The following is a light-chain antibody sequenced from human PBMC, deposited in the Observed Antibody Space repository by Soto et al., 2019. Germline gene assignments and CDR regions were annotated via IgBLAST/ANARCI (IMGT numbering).Light chain of an antibody. CDR1: QSVSSSY. CDR2: GAS. V-gene: IGKV3-20*01. Sequence: EFVLTQSPATLSVSPLEIATLSFMASQSVSSSYLAWYQQKPGQAPRLLIYGASSRATGIPDRFSGSGSGTDFTLTISRLEAEDFAVYYCQQYGSSPEWTFGQGTKVDIK. J-gene: IGKJ1*01. CDR3: QQYGSSPEWT.